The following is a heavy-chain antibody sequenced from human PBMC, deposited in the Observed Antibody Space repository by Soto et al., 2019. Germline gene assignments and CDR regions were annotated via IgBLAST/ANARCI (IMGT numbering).Heavy chain of an antibody. CDR1: GDSVSSNSAA. CDR2: TYYRSKWYN. V-gene: IGHV6-1*01. D-gene: IGHD2-15*01. Sequence: SQTLSLTCAISGDSVSSNSAAWNWIRQSPSRGLEWLGRTYYRSKWYNDYAVSVKSRITINPDTSKNQFSLQLNSVTPEDTAVYYCARTHSVSWDYYYYGMDVWGQETTVTVSS. J-gene: IGHJ6*02. CDR3: ARTHSVSWDYYYYGMDV.